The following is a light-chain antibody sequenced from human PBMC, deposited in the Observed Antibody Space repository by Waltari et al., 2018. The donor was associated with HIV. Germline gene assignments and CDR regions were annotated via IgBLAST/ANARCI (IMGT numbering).Light chain of an antibody. CDR1: SSNIETDN. V-gene: IGLV1-47*01. CDR3: VGWDSSLSAYV. Sequence: QSFLTQPPSASGTPGQTVTISCSGSSSNIETDNVYWYQQLPGMTPKLLIYKNFRRPSGVPDRFAASKSGTSASLTISGLRSADEADYYCVGWDSSLSAYVFGAGTKVAVL. CDR2: KNF. J-gene: IGLJ1*01.